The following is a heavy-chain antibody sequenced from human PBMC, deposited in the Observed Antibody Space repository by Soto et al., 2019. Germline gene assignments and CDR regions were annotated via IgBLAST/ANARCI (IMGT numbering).Heavy chain of an antibody. V-gene: IGHV1-2*02. CDR1: GYTFTGQY. CDR2: INPNSGDT. Sequence: ASVKVSCKASGYTFTGQYMHWVRQAPGQGLEWMGWINPNSGDTNYAQKFQGRVTMTRDTSIGTAYMELSSLRSNDTAIYYCARESSGITLYGMDVWGQGTTVTVS. J-gene: IGHJ6*02. CDR3: ARESSGITLYGMDV. D-gene: IGHD1-7*01.